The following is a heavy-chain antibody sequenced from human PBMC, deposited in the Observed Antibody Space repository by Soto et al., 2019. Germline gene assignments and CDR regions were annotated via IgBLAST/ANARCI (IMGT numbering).Heavy chain of an antibody. V-gene: IGHV1-18*01. Sequence: QVQLVQSGTEVKRPGASVKVSCKTSGYMFTSHGITWVRQAPGQGLEWMGWINGYSGHTDYTQKFQGRVTMTTDTSTSTAYMELRSLGSYDTAVYYCARGLGCAEYGDYCYFDFWGQGTLLTVSS. J-gene: IGHJ4*02. CDR2: INGYSGHT. CDR1: GYMFTSHG. CDR3: ARGLGCAEYGDYCYFDF. D-gene: IGHD4-17*01.